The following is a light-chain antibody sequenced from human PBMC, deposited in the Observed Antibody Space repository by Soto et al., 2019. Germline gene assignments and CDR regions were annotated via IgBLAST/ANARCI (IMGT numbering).Light chain of an antibody. CDR1: SSDVGNYNL. Sequence: QSVLTQPASVSGSPGQSITISCTGTSSDVGNYNLVSWYQQHPGKAPKLMIYEVNKRPSGVSDRFSGSKSGNTASLTISGLQAEDEADYSCCSYAGSSTYAFGTGTKLTVL. V-gene: IGLV2-23*02. CDR3: CSYAGSSTYA. J-gene: IGLJ1*01. CDR2: EVN.